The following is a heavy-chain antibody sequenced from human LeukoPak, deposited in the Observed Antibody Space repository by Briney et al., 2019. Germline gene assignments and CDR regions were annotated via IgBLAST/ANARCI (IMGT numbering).Heavy chain of an antibody. CDR2: IYTSGST. J-gene: IGHJ3*02. CDR1: GGSISSYY. Sequence: SETLSLTCTVSGGSISSYYWSWIRQPAGKGLEWIGRIYTSGSTNYNPSLKSRVTMSVDTSKNQFSLKLSSVTAADTAVYYCARDNPSPGVRYFDWLSPQAFDIWGQGTIVTVSS. D-gene: IGHD3-9*01. CDR3: ARDNPSPGVRYFDWLSPQAFDI. V-gene: IGHV4-4*07.